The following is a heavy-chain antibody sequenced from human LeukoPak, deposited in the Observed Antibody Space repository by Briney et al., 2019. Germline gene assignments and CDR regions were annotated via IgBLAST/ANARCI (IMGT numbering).Heavy chain of an antibody. D-gene: IGHD6-19*01. Sequence: ASVKVSCKASGYTFTSYGIAWVRQAPGQGLEWMGWISAYNGNTKYTQKFQDRVTMATDTSTNTAYMGLRSLRSDDTAVYYCARDGGAVADAIDYWGQGTLVTV. CDR1: GYTFTSYG. V-gene: IGHV1-18*01. J-gene: IGHJ4*02. CDR3: ARDGGAVADAIDY. CDR2: ISAYNGNT.